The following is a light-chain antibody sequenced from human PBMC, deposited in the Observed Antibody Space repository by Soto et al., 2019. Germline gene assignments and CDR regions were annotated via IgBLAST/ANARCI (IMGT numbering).Light chain of an antibody. CDR1: QSISSY. J-gene: IGKJ2*01. V-gene: IGKV1-39*01. CDR2: AAS. CDR3: QQSYSNPPMYT. Sequence: DIQMTQSPSSLSASVGDRVTITCRASQSISSYLNWYQQKPGKAPKLLIYAASSLQSGVPSRFSGSGSGTDFTLPISSLQPEDFATYYCQQSYSNPPMYTFGQGTKLEIK.